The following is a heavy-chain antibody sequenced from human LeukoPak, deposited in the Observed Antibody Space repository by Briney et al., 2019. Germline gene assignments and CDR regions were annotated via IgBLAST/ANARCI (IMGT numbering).Heavy chain of an antibody. D-gene: IGHD2-2*01. J-gene: IGHJ4*02. Sequence: GASVKVSCKASGFTFTSSAVQWVRQARGQRLEWIGWIVVGSGNTNYAQKFQERVTITRDMSTSTAYMELSSLRSEDTAVYYCAAHRLGDIVVNPLDYWGQGTLVTVSS. CDR2: IVVGSGNT. V-gene: IGHV1-58*01. CDR3: AAHRLGDIVVNPLDY. CDR1: GFTFTSSA.